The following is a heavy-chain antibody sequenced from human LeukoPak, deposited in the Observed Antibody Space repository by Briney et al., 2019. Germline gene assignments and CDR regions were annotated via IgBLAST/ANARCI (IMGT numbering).Heavy chain of an antibody. V-gene: IGHV3-66*01. CDR1: GFTVSSNY. Sequence: GGSLRLSCAASGFTVSSNYMSWVRQAPGTGLEWVSVIYSGGSTYYADSVKGRFTISRDNSKNTLYLQINSLRAEDTAVYYCAREGNYDSSGYLDYGGQGTLVTVSS. D-gene: IGHD3-22*01. J-gene: IGHJ4*02. CDR3: AREGNYDSSGYLDY. CDR2: IYSGGST.